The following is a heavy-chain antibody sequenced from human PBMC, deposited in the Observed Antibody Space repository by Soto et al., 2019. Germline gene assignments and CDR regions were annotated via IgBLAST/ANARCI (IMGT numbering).Heavy chain of an antibody. CDR3: ARVAGHKNASFGT. D-gene: IGHD1-1*01. CDR1: GYSFTKYH. J-gene: IGHJ4*02. CDR2: INPGSGVT. V-gene: IGHV1-2*02. Sequence: EASVKVSCKASGYSFTKYHMHWVRQAPGQGLEWMGWINPGSGVTNQAQKFQGRVTMTRDTSITTTYMELNSLTSDDTAVYYCARVAGHKNASFGTWGQGALVTVSS.